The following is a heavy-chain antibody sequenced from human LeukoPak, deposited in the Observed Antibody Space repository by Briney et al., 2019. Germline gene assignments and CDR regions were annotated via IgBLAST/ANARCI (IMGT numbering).Heavy chain of an antibody. CDR3: ARGIDY. CDR2: IYYSGST. V-gene: IGHV4-39*07. Sequence: PSETLSLTCTVSGGSISSSSDYWGWIRQPPGKGLEWIGSIYYSGSTYYNPSLKSRVTMSVDTSKNQFSLKLSSVTAADTAVYYCARGIDYWGQGTLVTVSS. J-gene: IGHJ4*02. CDR1: GGSISSSSDY.